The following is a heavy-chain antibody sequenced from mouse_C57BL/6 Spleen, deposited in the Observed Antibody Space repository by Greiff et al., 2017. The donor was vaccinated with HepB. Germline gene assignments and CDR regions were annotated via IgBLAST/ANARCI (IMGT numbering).Heavy chain of an antibody. V-gene: IGHV1-66*01. CDR2: IYPGSGNT. J-gene: IGHJ4*01. CDR3: ARRAYYSNYEDAMDY. Sequence: VKLVESGPELVKPGASVKISCKASGYSFTSYYIHWVKQRPGQGLEWIGWIYPGSGNTKYNEKFKGKATLTADTSSSTAYMQLSSLTSEDSAVYYCARRAYYSNYEDAMDYWGQGTSVTVSS. CDR1: GYSFTSYY. D-gene: IGHD2-5*01.